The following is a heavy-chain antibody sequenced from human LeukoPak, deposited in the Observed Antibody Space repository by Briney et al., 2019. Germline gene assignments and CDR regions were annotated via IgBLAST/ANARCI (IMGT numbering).Heavy chain of an antibody. CDR1: GGSISSGGYY. Sequence: TSETLSLTCTVSGGSISSGGYYWSWIRQHPGKGLEWIGYIYYSGSTYYNPSLKSRVTISVDTSKNQFSLKLSSVTAADTAVYYCARGPRSWLVKGAFDYWGQGTLVTVSS. D-gene: IGHD6-19*01. CDR2: IYYSGST. J-gene: IGHJ4*02. CDR3: ARGPRSWLVKGAFDY. V-gene: IGHV4-31*03.